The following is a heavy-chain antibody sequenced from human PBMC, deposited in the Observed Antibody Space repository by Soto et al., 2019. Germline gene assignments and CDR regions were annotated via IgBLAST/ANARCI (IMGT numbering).Heavy chain of an antibody. Sequence: ASGQVACKASGGTVSSDAVTWVRHAPGQGLEWMATIVPSFNKVNYAQKFQDRVTIIADKSTSIAYMELSSLRSEDTALYYCARSPIFGVIIGPMDVWGQGTTVTVSS. D-gene: IGHD3-3*01. CDR2: IVPSFNKV. CDR3: ARSPIFGVIIGPMDV. V-gene: IGHV1-69*04. J-gene: IGHJ6*02. CDR1: GGTVSSDA.